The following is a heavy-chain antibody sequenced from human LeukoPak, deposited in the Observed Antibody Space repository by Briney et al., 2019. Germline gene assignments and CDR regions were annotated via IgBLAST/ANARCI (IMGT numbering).Heavy chain of an antibody. CDR3: ARVSYDILTGYHGVDY. J-gene: IGHJ4*02. CDR2: ISGSGGST. D-gene: IGHD3-9*01. Sequence: GGSLRLSCAASGFTFSSYAMSWVRQAPGKGLEWVSAISGSGGSTYYADSVKGRFTISRDNSKNTLYLQMNSLRAEDTAVYYCARVSYDILTGYHGVDYWGQGTLVTVSS. V-gene: IGHV3-23*01. CDR1: GFTFSSYA.